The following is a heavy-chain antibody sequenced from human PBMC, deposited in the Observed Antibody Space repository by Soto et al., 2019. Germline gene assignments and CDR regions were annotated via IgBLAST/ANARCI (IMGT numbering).Heavy chain of an antibody. J-gene: IGHJ4*02. CDR1: GFTFSSYA. CDR3: AKGGGYCYSSSCLNDY. CDR2: ILGTSATT. V-gene: IGHV3-23*01. Sequence: GGSLRLSCAASGFTFSSYAMSWVRQAPGKGLEWVSVILGTSATTYYADSVKGRFTISRDDSKNTLFLQMNSLRAEDTAVYYCAKGGGYCYSSSCLNDYWGQGTLVTVSS. D-gene: IGHD2-15*01.